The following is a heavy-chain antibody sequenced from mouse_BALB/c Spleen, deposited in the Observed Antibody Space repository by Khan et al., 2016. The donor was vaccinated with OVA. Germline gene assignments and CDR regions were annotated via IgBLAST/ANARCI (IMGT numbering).Heavy chain of an antibody. CDR1: GYTFTTYW. Sequence: QIQGEQTGTELAKPGASVKMSCKASGYTFTTYWMHWVKQRLGQGLEWIGYINPTSGYTDYNQKFKDKATLTADKSSSTAYMQLSSLTSDDSAVYYCGRKRNSNWGQGTTLTVSS. CDR2: INPTSGYT. J-gene: IGHJ2*01. V-gene: IGHV1-7*01. CDR3: GRKRNSN.